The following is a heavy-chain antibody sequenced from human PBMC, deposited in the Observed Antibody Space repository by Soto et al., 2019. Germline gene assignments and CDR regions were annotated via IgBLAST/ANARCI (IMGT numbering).Heavy chain of an antibody. CDR3: TKALYGGFTY. V-gene: IGHV3-23*01. CDR2: ISGSGDST. Sequence: EVRLLESGGGLVQPGGSLRLSCAASGFTFSVYAMSWVRQAPGKGLEWVSGISGSGDSTHYADSVKGRFTVSRDNSTSMLYLQTNSLRAEGTAIYYCTKALYGGFTYWGQGTLVTVSS. CDR1: GFTFSVYA. D-gene: IGHD3-10*01. J-gene: IGHJ4*02.